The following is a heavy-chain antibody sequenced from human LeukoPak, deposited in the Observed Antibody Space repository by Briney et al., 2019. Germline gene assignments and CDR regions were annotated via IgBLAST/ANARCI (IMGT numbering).Heavy chain of an antibody. CDR1: GFTVSSNY. Sequence: GGSLRLACAASGFTVSSNYMSWVRQAPGKGLEWVSVIYSGGSTYYADSVKGRFTISRDNSKNTLYLQMNSLRAEDTAVYYCARDRGASGRYCSDYWGQGTLVTVSS. V-gene: IGHV3-66*01. CDR2: IYSGGST. CDR3: ARDRGASGRYCSDY. D-gene: IGHD6-19*01. J-gene: IGHJ4*02.